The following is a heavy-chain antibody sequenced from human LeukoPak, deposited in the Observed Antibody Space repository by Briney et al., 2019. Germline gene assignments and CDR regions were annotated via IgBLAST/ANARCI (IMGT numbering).Heavy chain of an antibody. Sequence: GGSLRLSCPASGFTFSDYYMSWIRQAPGKGLEWVSYISSSGSTIYYADSVKGRFTISRDNAKNSLYLQMNSLRAEDTAVYYCARVRYYGSGSYYRPYYYYMDVWGKGTTVTVSS. CDR1: GFTFSDYY. V-gene: IGHV3-11*04. D-gene: IGHD3-10*01. CDR3: ARVRYYGSGSYYRPYYYYMDV. J-gene: IGHJ6*03. CDR2: ISSSGSTI.